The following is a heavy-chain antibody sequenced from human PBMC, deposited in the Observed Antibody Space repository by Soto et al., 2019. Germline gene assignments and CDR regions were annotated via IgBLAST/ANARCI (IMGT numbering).Heavy chain of an antibody. CDR3: ARVVGALGHWFDP. CDR2: ISAYNGNT. J-gene: IGHJ5*02. V-gene: IGHV1-18*01. CDR1: GGTFSSYT. Sequence: ASVKVSCKASGGTFSSYTISWVRQAPGQGLEWMGRISAYNGNTNYAQKLQGRVTMTTDTSTSTAYMELRSLRSDDTAVYYCARVVGALGHWFDPWGQGTLVTVSS. D-gene: IGHD1-26*01.